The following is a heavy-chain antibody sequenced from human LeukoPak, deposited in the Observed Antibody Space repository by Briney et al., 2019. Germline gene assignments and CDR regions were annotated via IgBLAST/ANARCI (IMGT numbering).Heavy chain of an antibody. V-gene: IGHV3-21*01. CDR2: ISSSSSYI. CDR3: ATYRGYPVDY. D-gene: IGHD1-1*01. CDR1: GFTFSSYS. Sequence: GGSLRLSCAASGFTFSSYSMNWVRQAPGKGLEWVSSISSSSSYIYYADSVKGRFTISRDNGKNTLYLQMNSLRAEDTAMYYCATYRGYPVDYWGQGTLVTVSS. J-gene: IGHJ4*02.